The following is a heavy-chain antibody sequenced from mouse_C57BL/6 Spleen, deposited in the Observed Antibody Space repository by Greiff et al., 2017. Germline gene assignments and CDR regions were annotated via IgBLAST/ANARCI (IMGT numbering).Heavy chain of an antibody. V-gene: IGHV1-55*01. CDR2: IYPGSGST. CDR3: ARSPTTVVARGYFDV. Sequence: QVQLQQPGAELVKPGASVKMSCKASGYTFTSYWITWVKQRPGQGLEWIGDIYPGSGSTNYNEKFKSKATLTVDTSSSTAYMQLSSLTSEDSAVYYCARSPTTVVARGYFDVWGTGTTVTVSS. D-gene: IGHD1-1*01. J-gene: IGHJ1*03. CDR1: GYTFTSYW.